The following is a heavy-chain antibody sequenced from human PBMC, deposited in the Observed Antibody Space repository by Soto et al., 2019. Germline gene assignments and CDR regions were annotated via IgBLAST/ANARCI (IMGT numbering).Heavy chain of an antibody. D-gene: IGHD3-22*01. V-gene: IGHV5-10-1*01. Sequence: GESLKISCKGSGYSFTSYWISWVRQMPGKVLEWMGRIDPSDSYTNYSPSFQGHVTISADKSISTAYLQWSSLKASDTAMYYCARSNYYDSSGYYYSLYSYGMDVWGQGXTVTVYS. CDR2: IDPSDSYT. CDR1: GYSFTSYW. CDR3: ARSNYYDSSGYYYSLYSYGMDV. J-gene: IGHJ6*02.